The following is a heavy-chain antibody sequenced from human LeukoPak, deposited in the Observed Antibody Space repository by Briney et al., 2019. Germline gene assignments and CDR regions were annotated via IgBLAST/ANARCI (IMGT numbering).Heavy chain of an antibody. J-gene: IGHJ6*03. Sequence: GGSLRLSCAASGFTFSSYEMNWVRQAPGKGLEWVSYISSSGSTIYYADSVKGRFTISRDNAKNSLYLQMNSLRAEDTAVYYCAKVHLRSGTATYYYYYMDVWGKGTTVTISS. D-gene: IGHD3-10*01. CDR3: AKVHLRSGTATYYYYYMDV. V-gene: IGHV3-48*03. CDR2: ISSSGSTI. CDR1: GFTFSSYE.